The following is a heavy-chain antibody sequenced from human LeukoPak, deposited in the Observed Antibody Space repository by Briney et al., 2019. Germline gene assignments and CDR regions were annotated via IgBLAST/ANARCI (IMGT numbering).Heavy chain of an antibody. Sequence: KTSETLSLTCTVSGGSISSGDYYWSWIRQPPGKGLEWIGYIYYSGSTYYNPSLKSRVTISVDTSKNQFSLKLSSVTAADTAVYYCARLSSGWHYLPFDYWGQGTLVTVSS. CDR1: GGSISSGDYY. J-gene: IGHJ4*02. D-gene: IGHD6-19*01. V-gene: IGHV4-30-4*08. CDR3: ARLSSGWHYLPFDY. CDR2: IYYSGST.